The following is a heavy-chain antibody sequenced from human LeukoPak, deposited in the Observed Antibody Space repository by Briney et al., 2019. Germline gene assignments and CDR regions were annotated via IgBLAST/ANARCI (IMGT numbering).Heavy chain of an antibody. Sequence: TGGSLRLSCAASGFTFSDYYMSWIRQAPGKGLEWVSYISSSGSTIYYADSVKGRFTISRDNSKNTLYLQMNSLRAEDTAVYYCAKSPAAHAYYYYYYMDVWGKGTTVTVSS. CDR3: AKSPAAHAYYYYYYMDV. D-gene: IGHD2-2*01. J-gene: IGHJ6*03. CDR2: ISSSGSTI. CDR1: GFTFSDYY. V-gene: IGHV3-11*01.